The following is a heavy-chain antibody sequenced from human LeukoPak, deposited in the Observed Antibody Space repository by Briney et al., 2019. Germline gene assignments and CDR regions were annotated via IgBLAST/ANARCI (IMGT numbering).Heavy chain of an antibody. V-gene: IGHV4-39*01. D-gene: IGHD3-22*01. J-gene: IGHJ3*02. CDR2: IYYSGST. Sequence: SETLSLTCTVSGGSVSSTSYHWSWIRQPPGKGWVWIGYIYYSGSTYYNPSLKSRVTISVDTSKNQFSLKLSSVTAADTGVYYCARHETVGGYYDSSGYTLPGSFDIWGQGTMVTVSS. CDR1: GGSVSSTSYH. CDR3: ARHETVGGYYDSSGYTLPGSFDI.